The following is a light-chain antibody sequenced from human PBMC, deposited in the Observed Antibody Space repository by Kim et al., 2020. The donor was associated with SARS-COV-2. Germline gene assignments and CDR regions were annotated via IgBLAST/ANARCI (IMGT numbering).Light chain of an antibody. Sequence: DIVMTQSPLSLPVTPGEPASISCRSSQSLLHSNGYNYLDWYLQKPGQSPQLLIYLGSNRASGVPDRVSGSGSGTDFTLKISRGEAGDVGVYYCMQALQTPWTFGQGTKVEIK. CDR3: MQALQTPWT. CDR2: LGS. J-gene: IGKJ1*01. V-gene: IGKV2-28*01. CDR1: QSLLHSNGYNY.